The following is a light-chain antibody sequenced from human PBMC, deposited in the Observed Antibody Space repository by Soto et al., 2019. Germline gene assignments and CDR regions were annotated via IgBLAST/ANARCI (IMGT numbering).Light chain of an antibody. CDR1: QSVSSY. V-gene: IGKV3-11*01. CDR2: DAS. CDR3: XQRSNWPLT. J-gene: IGKJ4*01. Sequence: EIVLTQSPATLSLSPGERATLSCRASQSVSSYLAWYQQKPGQAPRLLIYDASNRATGIPARFSGSGSGTDFTLTIXSXXXXXXXXYYCXQRSNWPLTFGGGTKVEIK.